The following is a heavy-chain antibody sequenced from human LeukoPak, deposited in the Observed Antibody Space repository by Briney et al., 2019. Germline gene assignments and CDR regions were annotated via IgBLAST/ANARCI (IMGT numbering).Heavy chain of an antibody. J-gene: IGHJ6*02. CDR2: IRGSGGSA. V-gene: IGHV3-23*01. Sequence: GGCLRLSCAVSGFTLSSYAMSWVRQAPGKGLEWVSGIRGSGGSAYSADSVKGRFTISRDNSKNTLYLQMNSLRAGDTAVYYCAKHYDGGYGGMDVWGQGTTVAVSS. D-gene: IGHD3-22*01. CDR1: GFTLSSYA. CDR3: AKHYDGGYGGMDV.